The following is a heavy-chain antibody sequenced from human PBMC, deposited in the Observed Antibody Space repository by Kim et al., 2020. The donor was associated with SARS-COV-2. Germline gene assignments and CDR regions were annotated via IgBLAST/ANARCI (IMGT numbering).Heavy chain of an antibody. D-gene: IGHD3-10*01. V-gene: IGHV4-61*02. Sequence: SLKRQVTITVDTSKTQFSLKLSSVTAADTAVYYCARVEWFGELSYWYFDLWGRGTLVTVSS. CDR3: ARVEWFGELSYWYFDL. J-gene: IGHJ2*01.